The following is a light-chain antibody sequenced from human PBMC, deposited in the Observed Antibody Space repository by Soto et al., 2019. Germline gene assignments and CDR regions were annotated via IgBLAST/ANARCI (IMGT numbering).Light chain of an antibody. CDR2: KAS. Sequence: DIQMTQSPSTLSASVGDRVTITCRASQSISSWLAWYQQKPGKAPKLLIYKASSLESVVPSRFSGSGSGTDFHLTISSLQPDDFATYYCQQYNSYLLTFGGGTKVEIK. CDR3: QQYNSYLLT. CDR1: QSISSW. J-gene: IGKJ4*01. V-gene: IGKV1-5*03.